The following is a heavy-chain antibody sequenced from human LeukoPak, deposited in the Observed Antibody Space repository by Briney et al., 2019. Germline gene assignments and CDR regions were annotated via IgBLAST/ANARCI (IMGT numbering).Heavy chain of an antibody. V-gene: IGHV4-34*01. Sequence: PSETLSHTCAVYGGSFSGYYWSWIRQPPGKGLEWIGEINHSGSTNYNPSLKSRATISVDTSKNQFSLKLSSVTAADTAVYYCARGDAPMTLFDYWGQGTLVTVSS. CDR1: GGSFSGYY. D-gene: IGHD2-2*01. CDR2: INHSGST. J-gene: IGHJ4*02. CDR3: ARGDAPMTLFDY.